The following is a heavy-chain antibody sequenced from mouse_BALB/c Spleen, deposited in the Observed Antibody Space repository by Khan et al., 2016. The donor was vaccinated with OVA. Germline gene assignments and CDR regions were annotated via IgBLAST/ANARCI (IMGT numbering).Heavy chain of an antibody. CDR3: AKRGYDGFDV. V-gene: IGHV1-63*02. J-gene: IGHJ1*01. Sequence: VQLQESGAELVRPGTSVKMSCKASGYTFTNYWIGWVKQRPGHGLEWIGDIYPGGGYTKYNEKFKGKATLTADTSSSTAYMQLSSLTSEDSASHYGAKRGYDGFDVWGAGTTVTVSS. CDR2: IYPGGGYT. D-gene: IGHD2-2*01. CDR1: GYTFTNYW.